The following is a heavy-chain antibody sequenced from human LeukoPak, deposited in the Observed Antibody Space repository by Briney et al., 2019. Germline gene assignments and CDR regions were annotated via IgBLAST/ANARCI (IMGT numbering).Heavy chain of an antibody. D-gene: IGHD3-10*02. CDR1: GFIFDNYD. CDR3: AKLFSGSYSTDFDY. Sequence: GRSLRLSCAASGFIFDNYDIHWVRQAPGKGLEWVSGIRWNSGNIGYADSVKGRFTISRDNSKNTLYLQMNSLRAEDTAVYYCAKLFSGSYSTDFDYWGQGTLVTVSS. V-gene: IGHV3-9*01. J-gene: IGHJ4*02. CDR2: IRWNSGNI.